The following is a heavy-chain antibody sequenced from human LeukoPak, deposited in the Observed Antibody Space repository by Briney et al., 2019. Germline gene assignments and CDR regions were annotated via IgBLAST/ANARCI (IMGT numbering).Heavy chain of an antibody. J-gene: IGHJ2*01. CDR2: FDPEVDKI. V-gene: IGHV1-24*01. Sequence: ASVKVSCKVSGKRLSGLSMAWVRQAPGKGLEWMGGFDPEVDKIRLAQKFQGRVTITTDDSTSSAYMELSSLRSEDTAVYYCARLDAGVAVAGPDWPFDLWGRGTLVTVSS. CDR3: ARLDAGVAVAGPDWPFDL. CDR1: GKRLSGLS. D-gene: IGHD6-19*01.